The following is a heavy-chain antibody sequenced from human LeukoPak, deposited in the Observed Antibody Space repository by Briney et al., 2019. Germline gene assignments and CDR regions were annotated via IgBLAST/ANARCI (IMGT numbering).Heavy chain of an antibody. D-gene: IGHD6-13*01. CDR3: AGHVSAAAGGR. Sequence: SETLSLTCAVYGGSVRDNYWSWIRRPPGKGLEWIGEIHHSGSTKYNPSLKSRVTISLDTSKNQFSLKLNSMTAADTAVYYCAGHVSAAAGGRWGQGTLVTVSP. CDR1: GGSVRDNY. CDR2: IHHSGST. J-gene: IGHJ4*02. V-gene: IGHV4-34*01.